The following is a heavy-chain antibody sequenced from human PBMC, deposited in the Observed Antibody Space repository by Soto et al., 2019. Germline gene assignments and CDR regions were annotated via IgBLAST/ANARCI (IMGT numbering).Heavy chain of an antibody. D-gene: IGHD3-3*01. CDR1: GGSISSYY. V-gene: IGHV4-59*08. J-gene: IGHJ4*02. Sequence: PSETLSLTCTVSGGSISSYYWSWIRQPPGKGLEWIGYIYYSGSTNYNPSLKSRVTISVDTSKNQSSLKLSSVTAADTAVYYCGRLAMFWSGHDYWGQGTLVTVSS. CDR3: GRLAMFWSGHDY. CDR2: IYYSGST.